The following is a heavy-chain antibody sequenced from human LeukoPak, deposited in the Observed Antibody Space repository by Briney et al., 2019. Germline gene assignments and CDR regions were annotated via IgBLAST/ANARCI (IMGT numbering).Heavy chain of an antibody. V-gene: IGHV3-48*01. CDR1: GFTFSSYS. Sequence: TGGSLRLSCAASGFTFSSYSMNWVRQAPGKGLEWVSYISSSSSTIYCADSVKGRFTISRDNAKNSLYLQMNSLRAEDTAVYYCARDVGNYVPLNFDYWGQGTLVTVSS. D-gene: IGHD4-4*01. J-gene: IGHJ4*02. CDR2: ISSSSSTI. CDR3: ARDVGNYVPLNFDY.